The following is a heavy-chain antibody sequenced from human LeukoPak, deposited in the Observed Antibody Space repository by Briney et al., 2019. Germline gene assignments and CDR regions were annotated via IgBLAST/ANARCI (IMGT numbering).Heavy chain of an antibody. Sequence: GGPLRLSCAASGFTFSSSWMQWVRQAPGQGLVWVSRINSDESVTTYTNSVKGRFTISRDNAKNTLYLQMNSLRAEDTAMYYCVRSRFTTSSFDYWGQGTLVTVSS. V-gene: IGHV3-74*03. CDR1: GFTFSSSW. CDR3: VRSRFTTSSFDY. D-gene: IGHD2-2*01. CDR2: INSDESVT. J-gene: IGHJ4*02.